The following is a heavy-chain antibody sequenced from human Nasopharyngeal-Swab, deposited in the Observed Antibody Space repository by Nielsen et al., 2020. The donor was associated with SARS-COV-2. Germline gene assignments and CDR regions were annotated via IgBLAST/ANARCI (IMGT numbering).Heavy chain of an antibody. CDR1: GFTFSSYA. V-gene: IGHV3-30*04. Sequence: GGSLRLSCAASGFTFSSYAMHWVRQAPGQGLEWVAVISYDGSNKYYADSVKGRFTISRDNSKNTLYLQMNSLRAEDTAVYYCAIETRYCSGGSCSTGGMDVWGQGTTVTVSS. CDR3: AIETRYCSGGSCSTGGMDV. J-gene: IGHJ6*02. CDR2: ISYDGSNK. D-gene: IGHD2-15*01.